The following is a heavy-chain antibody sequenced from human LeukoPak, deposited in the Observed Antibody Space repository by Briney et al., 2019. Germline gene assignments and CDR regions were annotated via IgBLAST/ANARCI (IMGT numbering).Heavy chain of an antibody. J-gene: IGHJ3*02. CDR1: GYTFTSYG. Sequence: GASVKVSCKASGYTFTSYGISWVRQAPGQGLEWMGWISAYDGNTNYAQKLQGRVTMTRDTSTSTVYMELSSLRSEDTAVYYCVPTKLQTDAFDIWGQGTMVTVSS. V-gene: IGHV1-18*01. CDR3: VPTKLQTDAFDI. D-gene: IGHD5-24*01. CDR2: ISAYDGNT.